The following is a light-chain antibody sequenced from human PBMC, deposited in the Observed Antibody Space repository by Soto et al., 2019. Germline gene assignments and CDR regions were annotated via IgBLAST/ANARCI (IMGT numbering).Light chain of an antibody. V-gene: IGKV3-20*01. CDR1: PSVTNF. Sequence: PGERATLSCRASPSVTNFLAWYQQKPGQAPRLLIYGAFNRATGIPARFSGSGSGTDFTLTISRLEPEDFAVYFCHQFGSSPQTFGHGTRLEIK. CDR2: GAF. CDR3: HQFGSSPQT. J-gene: IGKJ5*01.